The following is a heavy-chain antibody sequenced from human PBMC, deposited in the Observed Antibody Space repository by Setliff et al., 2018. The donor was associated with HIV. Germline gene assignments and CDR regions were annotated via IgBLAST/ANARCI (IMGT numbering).Heavy chain of an antibody. D-gene: IGHD6-25*01. CDR2: LDSTGTS. Sequence: PSETLSLTCTVSGDSITAYYWTWIRQPPGKGLEWIGRLDSTGTSSYNPSLESRVTMSVDTSKNQFSLTLTSVTAADTAVYYCARDGARDGYNLDSWGQGTLVTV. CDR3: ARDGARDGYNLDS. V-gene: IGHV4-4*07. CDR1: GDSITAYY. J-gene: IGHJ5*02.